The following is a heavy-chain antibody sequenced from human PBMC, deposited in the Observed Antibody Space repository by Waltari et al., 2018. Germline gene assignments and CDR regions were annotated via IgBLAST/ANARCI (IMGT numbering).Heavy chain of an antibody. CDR2: LYNGDSGAT. Sequence: QVQLRESGPGLMNPSETLSLTCTVSGVSIPSDYWIWIRQPPGKGLQWVGYLYNGDSGATRNNPSLESRVTISMDMSKNQFSLKMTSVTAADSAIYYCVRESMWGHGLNDWGQGTLVTVSS. D-gene: IGHD7-27*01. V-gene: IGHV4-59*01. CDR1: GVSIPSDY. J-gene: IGHJ4*02. CDR3: VRESMWGHGLND.